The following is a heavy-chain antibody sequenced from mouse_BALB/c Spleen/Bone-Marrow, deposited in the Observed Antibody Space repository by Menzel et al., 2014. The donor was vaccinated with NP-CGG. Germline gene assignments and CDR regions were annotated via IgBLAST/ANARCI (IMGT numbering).Heavy chain of an antibody. CDR2: ISSGGGST. CDR1: GFAFSSYD. Sequence: DVMLVESGGGLVKPGESLKLSCAASGFAFSSYDMSWVRQTPEKRLEWVAYISSGGGSTYYSDTVKGRFTISRDNAKNTLYLEMSSLKSEDTAMYYCARHMIRGFAYWGQGTLVTVSA. J-gene: IGHJ3*01. CDR3: ARHMIRGFAY. D-gene: IGHD2-4*01. V-gene: IGHV5-12-1*01.